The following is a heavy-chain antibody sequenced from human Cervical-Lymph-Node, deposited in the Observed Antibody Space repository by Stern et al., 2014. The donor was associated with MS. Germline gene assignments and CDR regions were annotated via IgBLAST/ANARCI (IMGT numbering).Heavy chain of an antibody. Sequence: QLQLQESGPGLVRPSETLSLTCSVSGDSIGNNGYHWGWIRQPPGKGLDWMGNLFYSGPTYYKSSLRVEVSISVDMSKNKFSLGLSSETAADTAVYYCARMYNWRYFDYWGQGALVTVSS. J-gene: IGHJ4*02. CDR2: LFYSGPT. CDR3: ARMYNWRYFDY. CDR1: GDSIGNNGYH. V-gene: IGHV4-39*01. D-gene: IGHD1-20*01.